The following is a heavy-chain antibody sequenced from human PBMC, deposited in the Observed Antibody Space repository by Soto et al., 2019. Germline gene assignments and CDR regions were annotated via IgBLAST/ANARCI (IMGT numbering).Heavy chain of an antibody. CDR2: TSYDESNK. CDR1: GFNFRSYA. V-gene: IGHV3-30-3*01. D-gene: IGHD3-22*01. Sequence: QEQLVESGGGVVQPGRSLRLACAASGFNFRSYAMDWVRQAPGKGLEWVAVTSYDESNKNYADSVKGRFTISRDNSQNTLYLQMNSLRADDTDVSYCARERRGSSGYYYFDYWGQGTLVTVSS. CDR3: ARERRGSSGYYYFDY. J-gene: IGHJ4*02.